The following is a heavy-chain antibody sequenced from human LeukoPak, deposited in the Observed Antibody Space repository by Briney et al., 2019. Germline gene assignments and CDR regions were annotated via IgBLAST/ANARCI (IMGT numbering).Heavy chain of an antibody. D-gene: IGHD6-13*01. Sequence: ASVKVSCKASGYTFTSYGISWVRQAPGQGLEWMGWISANNGNTNYAQKLQGRVTMTTDTSTSTAYMELRSLRSLDTAVYYCARGNGSSWYNSRPPFDYWGQGTLVTVSS. CDR3: ARGNGSSWYNSRPPFDY. CDR2: ISANNGNT. V-gene: IGHV1-18*01. J-gene: IGHJ4*02. CDR1: GYTFTSYG.